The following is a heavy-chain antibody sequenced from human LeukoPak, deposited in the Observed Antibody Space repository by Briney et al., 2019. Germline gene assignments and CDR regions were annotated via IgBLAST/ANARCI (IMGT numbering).Heavy chain of an antibody. J-gene: IGHJ4*02. CDR1: GYTFTGCY. CDR2: IDPNIGTT. V-gene: IGHV1-2*02. Sequence: GASVKVSCKASGYTFTGCYMHWVRQAPGQGLEWMGWIDPNIGTTKYSQKFQGRVTMTRDTSISEVYMELSRLRSDDTAVYYCARLLEHYYFDASGYYDDDYWGQGTPIIVSS. CDR3: ARLLEHYYFDASGYYDDDY. D-gene: IGHD3-22*01.